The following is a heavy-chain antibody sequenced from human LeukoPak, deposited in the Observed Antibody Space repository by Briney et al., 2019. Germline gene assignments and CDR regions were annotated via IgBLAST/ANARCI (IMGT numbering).Heavy chain of an antibody. CDR3: ARAETAVRDGYRTPYYYCYMDV. CDR1: GGTFSSYA. V-gene: IGHV1-69*05. Sequence: ASVKVSCKASGGTFSSYAISWVRQAPGQGLEWMGGIIPIFGTANYAQKFQGRVMITTDESTSTAYMELSSLRTEDTAVYYCARAETAVRDGYRTPYYYCYMDVWGKGITVTVSS. D-gene: IGHD5-24*01. CDR2: IIPIFGTA. J-gene: IGHJ6*03.